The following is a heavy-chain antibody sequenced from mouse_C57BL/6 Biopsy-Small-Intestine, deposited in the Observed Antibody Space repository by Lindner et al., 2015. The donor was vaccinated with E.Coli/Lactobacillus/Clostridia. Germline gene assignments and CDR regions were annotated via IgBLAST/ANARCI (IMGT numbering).Heavy chain of an antibody. Sequence: SVKVSCKVSGYTLTELSMHWVRQAPGKGLEWMGGFDPEDGETIYAQKFQGRVTMTEDTSTDTAYMELSSLRSEDTAVYYCATNYDFWSGYRPKWYFDYWGQGTLVTVSS. V-gene: IGHV1-18*01. CDR1: GYTLTELS. D-gene: IGHD2-2*01. CDR3: ATNYDFWSGYRPKWYFDY. J-gene: IGHJ2*01. CDR2: FDPEDGET.